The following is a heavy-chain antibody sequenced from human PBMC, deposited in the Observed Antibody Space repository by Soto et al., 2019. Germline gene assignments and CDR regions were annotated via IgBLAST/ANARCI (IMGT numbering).Heavy chain of an antibody. V-gene: IGHV5-51*01. CDR3: ARQGSYYDSKSFGY. Sequence: HGESLKISCSGSGYSFINYWIGWVRQMPGKGLEWMGIIYPGDSETKYSPSFQGQVTISADKSISTAYLQWSRLKASDTAMYYCARQGSYYDSKSFGYWGKGTLVTVSS. CDR2: IYPGDSET. J-gene: IGHJ4*02. D-gene: IGHD3-22*01. CDR1: GYSFINYW.